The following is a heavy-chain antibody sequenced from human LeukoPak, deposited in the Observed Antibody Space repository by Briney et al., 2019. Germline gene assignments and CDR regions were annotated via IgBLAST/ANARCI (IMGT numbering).Heavy chain of an antibody. CDR2: INHSGST. V-gene: IGHV4-34*01. CDR1: GGSFSGYY. J-gene: IGHJ4*02. D-gene: IGHD3-22*01. CDR3: ARLRLLRYVFDY. Sequence: PSETLSLTCAVYGGSFSGYYWSWIRQPPGKGLEWIGEINHSGSTNYNPSLKSRVTISVDTSKNQFSLKLSSVTAADTAVYHCARLRLLRYVFDYWGQGTLVTVSS.